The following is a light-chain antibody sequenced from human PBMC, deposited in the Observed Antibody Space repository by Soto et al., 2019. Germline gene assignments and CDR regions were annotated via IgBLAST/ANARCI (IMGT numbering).Light chain of an antibody. J-gene: IGKJ2*01. V-gene: IGKV1-5*03. Sequence: DIQLTQSPSTLSASVGDRVCITCRASQSLNSWLAWYQQKPGKAPKLLIYKTSTLESGVPSRFSGSGSGTEFTLTISNLQPDDFATYYCQQYNTYSFGQGTKVDI. CDR1: QSLNSW. CDR3: QQYNTYS. CDR2: KTS.